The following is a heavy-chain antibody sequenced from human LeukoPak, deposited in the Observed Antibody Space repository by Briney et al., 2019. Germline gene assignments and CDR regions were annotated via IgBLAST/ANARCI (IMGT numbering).Heavy chain of an antibody. V-gene: IGHV5-51*01. J-gene: IGHJ4*02. CDR2: IYPGDSDT. D-gene: IGHD2-2*01. CDR1: GYSFTSYW. Sequence: GESLKISCKGSGYSFTSYWIGWVRQMPGKGLEWMGIIYPGDSDTRYSPSFQGQVTISADKSISTAYLQWSSLKASDTAMYYCARRYWSSTSCSYYFDYWGQGTLVTVSS. CDR3: ARRYWSSTSCSYYFDY.